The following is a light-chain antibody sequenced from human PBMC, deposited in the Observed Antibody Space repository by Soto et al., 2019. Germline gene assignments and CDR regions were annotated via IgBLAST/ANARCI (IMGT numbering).Light chain of an antibody. CDR1: QRISTW. CDR2: KVS. CDR3: QQYDTYSPAFT. J-gene: IGKJ3*01. V-gene: IGKV1-5*03. Sequence: DIQMTQSPSTLSASVGARVTITCRASQRISTWLAWYQQKPGKAPKILIYKVSNLNIGVPSRFSGSGSGTDFTLTISNLQPDDFATYYCQQYDTYSPAFTFGPGTKVDRK.